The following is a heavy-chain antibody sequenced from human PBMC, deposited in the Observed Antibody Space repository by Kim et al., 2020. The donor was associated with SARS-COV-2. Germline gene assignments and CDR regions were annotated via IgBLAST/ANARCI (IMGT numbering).Heavy chain of an antibody. Sequence: WYNDYAVSVKSRITINPDTSKHQFSLQLNSVTPEDTAVYYCAREEQWLRYWGQGTLVTVSS. V-gene: IGHV6-1*01. D-gene: IGHD6-19*01. CDR2: WYN. CDR3: AREEQWLRY. J-gene: IGHJ4*02.